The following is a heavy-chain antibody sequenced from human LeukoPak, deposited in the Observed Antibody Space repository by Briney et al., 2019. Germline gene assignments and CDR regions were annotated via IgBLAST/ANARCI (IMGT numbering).Heavy chain of an antibody. D-gene: IGHD3-10*01. CDR2: INHSEST. Sequence: XXPPGXGXXXIGEINHSESTNYNPSLQSRVTISVDTSKNQFSLKLSSVTAADTAVYYCARRGIITMVRGVIRGYYFDSWGQGTLVTVSS. J-gene: IGHJ4*02. V-gene: IGHV4-34*01. CDR3: ARRGIITMVRGVIRGYYFDS.